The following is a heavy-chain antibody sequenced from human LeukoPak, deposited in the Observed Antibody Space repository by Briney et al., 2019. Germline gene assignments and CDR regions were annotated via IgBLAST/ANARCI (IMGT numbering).Heavy chain of an antibody. CDR3: ARDGALRYFDSYYYYYMDV. Sequence: GGSLRLSCAASGFTFSDYYMTWIRQAPGKGLEWVSYISTTGTTMYYADSVKGRFTISRDNAKNSLYLQMNSLRAEDTAVYYCARDGALRYFDSYYYYYMDVWGKGTTVTISS. CDR2: ISTTGTTM. CDR1: GFTFSDYY. V-gene: IGHV3-11*01. D-gene: IGHD3-9*01. J-gene: IGHJ6*03.